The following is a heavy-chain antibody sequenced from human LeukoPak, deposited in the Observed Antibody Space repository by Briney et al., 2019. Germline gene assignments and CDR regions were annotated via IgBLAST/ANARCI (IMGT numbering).Heavy chain of an antibody. CDR2: ISGSGGST. CDR3: AKSSSWSPTFDY. CDR1: GFTFSSYA. D-gene: IGHD6-13*01. J-gene: IGHJ4*02. Sequence: PGGSLRLSCAASGFTFSSYAMSWVRQAPGKGLEWVSAISGSGGSTYYVDSVKGRFTISRDNSKNTLYLQMNSLRAEDTAVYYCAKSSSWSPTFDYWGQGTLVTVSS. V-gene: IGHV3-23*01.